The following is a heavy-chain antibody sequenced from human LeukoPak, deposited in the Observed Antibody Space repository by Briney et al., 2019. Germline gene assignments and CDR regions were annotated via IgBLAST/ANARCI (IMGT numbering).Heavy chain of an antibody. CDR1: GGSITSGGYS. D-gene: IGHD2-15*01. Sequence: SETLSLTCAVSGGSITSGGYSWSWIRQPPGKGLEWIGYIYYSGSTYYNPSLKSRVTISVDRSKNQFSLKLSSVTAADTAVYYCARDRSGENGVWFDPWGQGTLVTVSS. CDR2: IYYSGST. V-gene: IGHV4-30-2*01. J-gene: IGHJ5*02. CDR3: ARDRSGENGVWFDP.